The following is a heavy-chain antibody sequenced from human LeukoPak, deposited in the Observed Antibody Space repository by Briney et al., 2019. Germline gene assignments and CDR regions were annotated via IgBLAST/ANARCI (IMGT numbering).Heavy chain of an antibody. D-gene: IGHD1-7*01. J-gene: IGHJ4*02. CDR1: GYSFTTYW. V-gene: IGHV5-51*01. Sequence: GESLKISCKGSGYSFTTYWIGWVRQLPGKGLEWMGIIYPGDSDARYSPSFQSRVTISADKSISTAYLQWSTLKASDTAVYYCATPTLGTIGEYLFDYWGQGTLVTVSS. CDR2: IYPGDSDA. CDR3: ATPTLGTIGEYLFDY.